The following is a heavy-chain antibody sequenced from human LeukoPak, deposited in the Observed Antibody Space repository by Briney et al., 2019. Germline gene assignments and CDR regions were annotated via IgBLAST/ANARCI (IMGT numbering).Heavy chain of an antibody. J-gene: IGHJ4*02. CDR3: ARDSSSWYFDY. Sequence: ASVKASCKASGYTFTSYGISWVRQAPGHGLEWIGSISAYNSNTNYAQKQQSRVTMTTDTSTSPDYMKLRSLRTDDTAVYNCARDSSSWYFDYWGQGTLVTVSS. V-gene: IGHV1-18*01. D-gene: IGHD6-13*01. CDR2: ISAYNSNT. CDR1: GYTFTSYG.